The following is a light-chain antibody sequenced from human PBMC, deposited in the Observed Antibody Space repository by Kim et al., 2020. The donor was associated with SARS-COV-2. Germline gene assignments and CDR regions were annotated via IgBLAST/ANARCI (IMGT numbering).Light chain of an antibody. Sequence: DIQMTQSPASLSASVGDRVTITCRASQNITNYLNWYQQKPGKAPKVLIYAASSLQSGVPSRFRGSGSGTDFSLTISSLLPEDFAMYYCQQCYNMPTFGGGNKVDIK. CDR3: QQCYNMPT. CDR1: QNITNY. V-gene: IGKV1-39*01. J-gene: IGKJ4*01. CDR2: AAS.